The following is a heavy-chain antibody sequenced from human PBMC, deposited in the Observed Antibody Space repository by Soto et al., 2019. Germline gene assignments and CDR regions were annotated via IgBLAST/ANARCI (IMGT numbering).Heavy chain of an antibody. J-gene: IGHJ4*02. CDR2: ISWNSAAI. Sequence: EVQLVESGGGLVQPGRSLRLSCAASGFIFDDYAMHWVRQVPGKGLEWVSTISWNSAAIGYADSVKGRFTISRDNAKKSLYLPMNSLRAADTALYYCTKGARSGIVSYFDYWGQGTLVTVSS. CDR3: TKGARSGIVSYFDY. V-gene: IGHV3-9*01. D-gene: IGHD2-15*01. CDR1: GFIFDDYA.